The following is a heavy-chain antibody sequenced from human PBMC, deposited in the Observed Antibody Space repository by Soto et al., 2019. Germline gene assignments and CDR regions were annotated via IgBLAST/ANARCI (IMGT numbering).Heavy chain of an antibody. CDR1: GASISSRDYY. D-gene: IGHD2-2*01. CDR3: GRVMIGTSRHTDSDY. CDR2: IDYNGVT. V-gene: IGHV4-39*01. J-gene: IGHJ4*02. Sequence: PSETLSLTGSVSGASISSRDYYWGWIRQTPGKGLEWIGNIDYNGVTYYNPSLKSRVTVSKDTSKNQFSLRVAYVTAADTAIYYCGRVMIGTSRHTDSDYWGQGTQVTVSS.